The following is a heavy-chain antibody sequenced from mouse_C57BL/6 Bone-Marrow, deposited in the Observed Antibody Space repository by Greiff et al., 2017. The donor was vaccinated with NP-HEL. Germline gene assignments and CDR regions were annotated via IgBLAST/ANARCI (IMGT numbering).Heavy chain of an antibody. Sequence: EVHLVESGGGLVKPGGSLKLSCAASGFTFSSYAMSWVRQTPEKRLEWVATISDGGSYTYYPDNVKGRFTISRDNAKNNLYLQMSHLKSEDTAMYYCARDIGRWLLPYYYAMDYGGQGTSVTVSS. J-gene: IGHJ4*01. D-gene: IGHD2-3*01. CDR2: ISDGGSYT. CDR1: GFTFSSYA. V-gene: IGHV5-4*01. CDR3: ARDIGRWLLPYYYAMDY.